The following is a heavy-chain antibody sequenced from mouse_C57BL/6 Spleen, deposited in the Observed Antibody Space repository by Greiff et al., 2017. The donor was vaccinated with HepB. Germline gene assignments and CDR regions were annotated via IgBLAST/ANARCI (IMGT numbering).Heavy chain of an antibody. CDR2: INPSNGGT. V-gene: IGHV1-53*01. Sequence: QVQLKQPGTELVKPGASVKLSCKASGYTFTSYWMHWVKQRPGQGLEWIGNINPSNGGTNYNEKFKSKATLTVDKSSSTAYMQLSSLTSEDSAVYYCAISPGGNWDVGAMDYWGQGTSVTVSS. D-gene: IGHD4-1*01. CDR1: GYTFTSYW. J-gene: IGHJ4*01. CDR3: AISPGGNWDVGAMDY.